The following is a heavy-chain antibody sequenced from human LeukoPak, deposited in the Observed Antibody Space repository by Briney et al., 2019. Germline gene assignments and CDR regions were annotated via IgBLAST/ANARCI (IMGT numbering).Heavy chain of an antibody. D-gene: IGHD3-3*01. CDR1: GFTFSSYG. CDR3: AKDQEWSRRDYYMDV. J-gene: IGHJ6*03. CDR2: IRYDGSNK. Sequence: PGGSLRLSCAASGFTFSSYGMHWVRQAPGKGLEWVAFIRYDGSNKYYADSVKGRFTISRDNSKNTLYLQMNSLRAEDTAVYYCAKDQEWSRRDYYMDVWGKGTTVTVSS. V-gene: IGHV3-30*02.